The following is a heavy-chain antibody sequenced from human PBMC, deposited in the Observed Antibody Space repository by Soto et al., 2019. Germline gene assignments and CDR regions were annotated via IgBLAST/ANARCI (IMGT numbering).Heavy chain of an antibody. D-gene: IGHD7-27*01. CDR1: GYTFTTYD. CDR3: ARNRRETGDFDY. CDR2: MNTYNGDT. Sequence: QVQLVQSGAEVKKPGASVKVSCKASGYTFTTYDVNWMRQATGQGPEWLGWMNTYNGDTGYAQKFQGRVTLTRDTSMNTAYLELSSLTYEDTAVYYCARNRRETGDFDYWGQGTLVTVSS. V-gene: IGHV1-8*02. J-gene: IGHJ4*02.